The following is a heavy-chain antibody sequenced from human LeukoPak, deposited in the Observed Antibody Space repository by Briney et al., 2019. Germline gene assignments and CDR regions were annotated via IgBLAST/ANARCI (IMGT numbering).Heavy chain of an antibody. V-gene: IGHV3-11*04. CDR3: ARALNDAFDI. J-gene: IGHJ3*02. CDR2: ISNSGSGT. CDR1: GFTFSDYY. Sequence: GGSLRLSCAASGFTFSDYYMGLIRQAPGKGLGWVSYISNSGSGTYYPDSVKGRFTISRDNAKKSLYLQVKSLRAEDTAVYYCARALNDAFDIWGQGTMVTVSS.